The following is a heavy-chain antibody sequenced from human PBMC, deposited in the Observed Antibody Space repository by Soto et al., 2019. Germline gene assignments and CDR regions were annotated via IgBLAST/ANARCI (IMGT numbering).Heavy chain of an antibody. V-gene: IGHV4-59*01. J-gene: IGHJ4*02. CDR2: IYYSGST. Sequence: SEILSLTCTVSGGSISSYYWSWIRQPPGKGLEWIGYIYYSGSTNYNPSLKSRVTISVDTSKNQFSLKLSSVTAADTAVYYCARVNGDYFDYWGQGTLVTVSS. D-gene: IGHD4-17*01. CDR1: GGSISSYY. CDR3: ARVNGDYFDY.